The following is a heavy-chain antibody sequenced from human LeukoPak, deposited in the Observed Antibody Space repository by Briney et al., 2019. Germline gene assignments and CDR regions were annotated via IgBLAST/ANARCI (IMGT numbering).Heavy chain of an antibody. Sequence: GGSLRLSCAASGFTFSNYWMSWVRQAPGKGLEWVANIKLDGSEKDYVDSVKGRFTISRDNAKNSLYLQMNSLRGDDTAVYYCATVAGDCSGGRCYLLRFDYWGQGTLVTVSS. CDR1: GFTFSNYW. V-gene: IGHV3-7*01. D-gene: IGHD2-15*01. CDR3: ATVAGDCSGGRCYLLRFDY. CDR2: IKLDGSEK. J-gene: IGHJ4*02.